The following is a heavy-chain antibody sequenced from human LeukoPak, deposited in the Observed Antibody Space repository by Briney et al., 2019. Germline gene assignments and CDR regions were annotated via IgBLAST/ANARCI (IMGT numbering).Heavy chain of an antibody. CDR1: GYTFTSYA. Sequence: GASVKVSCKASGYTFTSYAMHWVRQAPGQRLEWTGWINAGNGNTKYSQKFQGRVTITRDTSASTAYMELSSLRSEDTAVYYCARVLWFGYYFDYWGQGTLVTVSS. D-gene: IGHD3-10*01. V-gene: IGHV1-3*01. CDR3: ARVLWFGYYFDY. CDR2: INAGNGNT. J-gene: IGHJ4*02.